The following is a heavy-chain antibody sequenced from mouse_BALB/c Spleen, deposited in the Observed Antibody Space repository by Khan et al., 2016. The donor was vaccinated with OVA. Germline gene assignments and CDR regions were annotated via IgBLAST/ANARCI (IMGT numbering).Heavy chain of an antibody. CDR2: VNTYYGDA. CDR1: GYTFTDFT. Sequence: QVQLKESGAELVRPGVSVKISCKGSGYTFTDFTMHWVKQSHAKSLEWIGVVNTYYGDATYNQKFKGKATMTVDKSSPTAYMELARLTSEDSAICYCARGGGGDRFAYWGQGTLVTVSA. V-gene: IGHV1S137*01. CDR3: ARGGGGDRFAY. J-gene: IGHJ3*01.